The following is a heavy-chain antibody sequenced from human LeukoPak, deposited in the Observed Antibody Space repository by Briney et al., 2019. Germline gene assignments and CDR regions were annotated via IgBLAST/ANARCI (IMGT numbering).Heavy chain of an antibody. V-gene: IGHV3-53*01. CDR1: GFTFSTYG. CDR2: IYSGGST. D-gene: IGHD3-22*01. J-gene: IGHJ4*02. CDR3: ARDNMIVVVSYYFDY. Sequence: GSLRLSCAASGFTFSTYGMSWVRQAPGKGLEWVSVIYSGGSTYYADSVKGRFTISRDNSKNTLYLQMNSLRAEDTAVYYCARDNMIVVVSYYFDYWGQGTLVTVSS.